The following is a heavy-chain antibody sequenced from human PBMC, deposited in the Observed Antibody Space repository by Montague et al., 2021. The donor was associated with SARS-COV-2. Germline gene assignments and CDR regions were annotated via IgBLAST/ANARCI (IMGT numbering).Heavy chain of an antibody. D-gene: IGHD3-10*01. CDR3: ACQGAIQGFGESGAFDF. J-gene: IGHJ4*02. Sequence: SETLSLTCDVSGDSIRSSNFYWGWIRQSPGKGLEWNGSIYFSGTTYYNLSLKSRITISVQTSKSQFSLKLTSVTAADTADYYCACQGAIQGFGESGAFDFWGQGTLVTVSS. V-gene: IGHV4-39*01. CDR1: GDSIRSSNFY. CDR2: IYFSGTT.